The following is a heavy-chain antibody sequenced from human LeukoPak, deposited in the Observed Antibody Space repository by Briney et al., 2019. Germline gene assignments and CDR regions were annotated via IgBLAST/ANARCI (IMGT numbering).Heavy chain of an antibody. CDR3: ARDGVRRYFDWLPTRYYYYYYMDV. CDR2: INSDGSST. V-gene: IGHV3-74*01. CDR1: GFTFSSYW. J-gene: IGHJ6*03. D-gene: IGHD3-9*01. Sequence: GGSLRLSCAASGFTFSSYWMHWVRQAPGKGLVWVSRINSDGSSTSYADSVKGRFTISRDNAKNTLYLQMNSLRAEDTAVYYCARDGVRRYFDWLPTRYYYYYYMDVWGKGTTVTISS.